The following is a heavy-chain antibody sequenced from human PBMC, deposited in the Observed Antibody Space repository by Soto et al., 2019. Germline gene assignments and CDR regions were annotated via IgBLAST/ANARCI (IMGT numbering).Heavy chain of an antibody. CDR1: GGSISSGGYY. V-gene: IGHV4-31*03. CDR3: ARYVLMVYVSPTAFDI. Sequence: QVQLQESGPGLVKPSQTLSLTCTVSGGSISSGGYYWSWIRQHPGKGLEWIGYIYYSGSTYYNPSLKSRVTISVDTSKNQFSLKLSSVTAADTAVYYCARYVLMVYVSPTAFDIWGRGTMVTVSS. J-gene: IGHJ3*02. CDR2: IYYSGST. D-gene: IGHD2-8*01.